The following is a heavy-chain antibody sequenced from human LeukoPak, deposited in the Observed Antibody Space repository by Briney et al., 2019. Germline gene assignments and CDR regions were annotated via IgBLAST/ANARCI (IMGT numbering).Heavy chain of an antibody. J-gene: IGHJ4*02. CDR2: IYSSGST. CDR1: GGSISSYY. Sequence: PSETLSLTCTVSGGSISSYYWSWIRQPPGKGLEWIGYIYSSGSTRYNPSLKSRVTISVDTSKNQFSLKLSSVTAADTAVYYCARQRYSGYDYFDCWGQGTLVTVSS. V-gene: IGHV4-59*08. D-gene: IGHD5-12*01. CDR3: ARQRYSGYDYFDC.